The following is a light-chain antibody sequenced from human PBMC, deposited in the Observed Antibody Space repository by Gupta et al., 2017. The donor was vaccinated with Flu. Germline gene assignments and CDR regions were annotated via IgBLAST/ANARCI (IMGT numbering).Light chain of an antibody. CDR2: STY. CDR1: QSISTY. V-gene: IGKV1-39*01. Sequence: PSSLSASVGDRVTITCRASQSISTYLNWFLQRPGKAPHPLIYSTYRLPSGVPSRFSGSGSGTNFSLTITSLQTADFATYYCQQSFTIPRTFGQGTRLDI. CDR3: QQSFTIPRT. J-gene: IGKJ2*01.